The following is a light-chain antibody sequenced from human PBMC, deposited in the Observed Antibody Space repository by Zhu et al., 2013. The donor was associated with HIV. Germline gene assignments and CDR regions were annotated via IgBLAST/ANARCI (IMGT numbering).Light chain of an antibody. J-gene: IGLJ2*01. CDR1: SSNIGAGFD. CDR2: GNT. CDR3: AAWDDSQSGVV. Sequence: QSVLTQPPSVSGAPGQRVTISCSGTSSNIGAGFDVHWYQQLPRTAPKLLVYGNTKRPSGVPDRFSGSKSGTSASLAISGLRSEDEADYYCAAWDDSQSGVVFGGGTKLTVL. V-gene: IGLV1-40*01.